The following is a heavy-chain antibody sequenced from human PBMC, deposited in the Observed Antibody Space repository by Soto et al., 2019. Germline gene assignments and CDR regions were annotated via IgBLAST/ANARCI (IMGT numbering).Heavy chain of an antibody. CDR3: ARGGFWSGYYSWFDP. Sequence: QVQLVQSGAEVKKPGSSVKVSCKTSGGTISNYAISWVRQAPGQGLEWMGGIIPLFGTTNYAQKFQGRVTITADESTHTAYMELSSLRSEDTAVYYCARGGFWSGYYSWFDPWGQGNLVTVSS. V-gene: IGHV1-69*12. CDR1: GGTISNYA. CDR2: IIPLFGTT. D-gene: IGHD3-3*01. J-gene: IGHJ5*02.